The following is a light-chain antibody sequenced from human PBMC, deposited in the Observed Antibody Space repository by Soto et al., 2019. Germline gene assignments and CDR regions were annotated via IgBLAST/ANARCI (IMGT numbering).Light chain of an antibody. CDR2: AAS. Sequence: DIQMTQFPSSLSASVRDRVTITCRASQSISNYLNWYQQIPGKAPKLLIYAASTLQRGVPSRFSGRGSGTVFTLTISGLHPEDLATYHCQQSSNSPPTFGQGTKLEI. CDR1: QSISNY. V-gene: IGKV1-39*01. CDR3: QQSSNSPPT. J-gene: IGKJ2*01.